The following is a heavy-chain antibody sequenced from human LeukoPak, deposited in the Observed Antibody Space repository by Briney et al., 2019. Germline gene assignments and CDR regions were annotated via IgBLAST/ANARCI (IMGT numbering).Heavy chain of an antibody. V-gene: IGHV3-53*01. CDR3: ARGGDSSGSIRSAFDI. J-gene: IGHJ3*02. CDR2: VSSSGSR. CDR1: GVTASSNY. D-gene: IGHD3-22*01. Sequence: PASSLRLSCAASGVTASSNYMCWVRRAPAEGLEWGSVVSSSGSRYYADSVIGRFTISRDNSKTTLYLQLNSLRAEDTAVYYCARGGDSSGSIRSAFDIWGQGKMVTVSS.